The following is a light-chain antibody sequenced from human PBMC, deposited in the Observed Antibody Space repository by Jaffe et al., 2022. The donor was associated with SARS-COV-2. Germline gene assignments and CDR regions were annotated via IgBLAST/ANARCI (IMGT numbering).Light chain of an antibody. CDR3: QQYNSYWT. J-gene: IGKJ1*01. CDR2: KAS. Sequence: DIQMTQSPSALSASVGDRVTITCRASQSISSWLAWYQQKPGKAPNLLIYKASSLKSGVPSRFSGSGSGTEFTLTISSLQPDDFATYYCQQYNSYWTFGQGTQVEIK. V-gene: IGKV1-5*03. CDR1: QSISSW.